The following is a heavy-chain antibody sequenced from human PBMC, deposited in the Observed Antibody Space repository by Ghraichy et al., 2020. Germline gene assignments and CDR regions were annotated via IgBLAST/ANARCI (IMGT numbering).Heavy chain of an antibody. V-gene: IGHV3-74*01. CDR3: ARDGTYYDILTGYYYYYYGMDV. CDR2: INSDGSST. Sequence: GGSLRLSCAASGFTFSSYWMHWVRQAPGKGLVWVSRINSDGSSTSYADSVKGRFTISRDNAKNTLYLQMNSLRAEDTAVYYCARDGTYYDILTGYYYYYYGMDVWGQGTTVTVSS. D-gene: IGHD3-9*01. J-gene: IGHJ6*02. CDR1: GFTFSSYW.